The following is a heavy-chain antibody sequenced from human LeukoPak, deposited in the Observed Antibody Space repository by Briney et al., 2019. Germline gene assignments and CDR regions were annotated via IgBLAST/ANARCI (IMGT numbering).Heavy chain of an antibody. V-gene: IGHV1-46*01. J-gene: IGHJ6*03. CDR2: ISPSGGST. Sequence: ASVKVSCKAFGYTFTSNYMHWVRQAPGQGPEWMGVISPSGGSTTYAQKFQGRVTLTRDMSTSTDYLELSSLRSEDTAVYYCARGFAVYGDYLDWYYYYYMDVWGKGTTVTISS. D-gene: IGHD4-17*01. CDR3: ARGFAVYGDYLDWYYYYYMDV. CDR1: GYTFTSNY.